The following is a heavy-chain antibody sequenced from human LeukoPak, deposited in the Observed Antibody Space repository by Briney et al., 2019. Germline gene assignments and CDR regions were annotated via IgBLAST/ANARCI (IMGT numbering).Heavy chain of an antibody. CDR3: AKATGDYDSSGYDDAFDI. J-gene: IGHJ3*02. V-gene: IGHV3-7*03. CDR2: IKQDGGEK. D-gene: IGHD3-22*01. Sequence: PGGSLRLSCAASEFTFSSYWMSWVRQAPGKGLEWVANIKQDGGEKYYLDSVKGRFTVSRDNAKNSLYLQMNSLRAEDTALYYCAKATGDYDSSGYDDAFDIWGQGTMVTVSS. CDR1: EFTFSSYW.